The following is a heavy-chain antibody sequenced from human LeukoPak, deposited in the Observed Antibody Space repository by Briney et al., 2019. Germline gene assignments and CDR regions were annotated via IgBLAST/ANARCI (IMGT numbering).Heavy chain of an antibody. V-gene: IGHV4-4*09. CDR1: GGSISSYY. D-gene: IGHD2-15*01. Sequence: SETLSLTCTVSGGSISSYYWSWIRQPPGKGLEWIGYIYTSGSTNYNPSLKSRVTISVDTSKNQFSLKLSSVTAADTAVYYCARHYCTGGSCYPDYWGQGTLVTVSS. CDR3: ARHYCTGGSCYPDY. CDR2: IYTSGST. J-gene: IGHJ4*02.